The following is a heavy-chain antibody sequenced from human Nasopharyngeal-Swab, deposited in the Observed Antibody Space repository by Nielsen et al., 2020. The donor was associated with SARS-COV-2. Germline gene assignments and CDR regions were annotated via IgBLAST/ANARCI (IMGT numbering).Heavy chain of an antibody. J-gene: IGHJ3*02. V-gene: IGHV4-59*01. Sequence: SETLSLTCTVSGGSISSYYWSWIRQPLGKGLEWIGYIYYSGSTNYNPTLKSRVTISVDTSKNQFSLKLSSVTAADPAVYYCARKVYSSGYKDAFEIGGQGTMVTVSS. CDR1: GGSISSYY. CDR3: ARKVYSSGYKDAFEI. D-gene: IGHD3-22*01. CDR2: IYYSGST.